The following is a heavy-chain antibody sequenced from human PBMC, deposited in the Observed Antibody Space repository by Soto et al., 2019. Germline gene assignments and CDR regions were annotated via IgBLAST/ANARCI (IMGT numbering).Heavy chain of an antibody. CDR2: ISGSGGST. Sequence: EVQLLESGGGLVQPGGSLRLSCAASGFTFSSYAMSWVRQAPGKGLEWVSAISGSGGSTYYADSVKGRFTISRDNSKNTLYLQMNSLRAEDTAVYYCAKTLHSWGDFWSGYSDAFDIWGQGTMVTVSS. CDR3: AKTLHSWGDFWSGYSDAFDI. J-gene: IGHJ3*02. V-gene: IGHV3-23*01. CDR1: GFTFSSYA. D-gene: IGHD3-3*01.